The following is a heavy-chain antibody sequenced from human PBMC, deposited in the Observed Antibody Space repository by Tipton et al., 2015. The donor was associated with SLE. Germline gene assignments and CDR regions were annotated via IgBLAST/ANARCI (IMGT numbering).Heavy chain of an antibody. J-gene: IGHJ6*03. CDR3: ARDGDCSSTSCWGECYYYMDV. CDR1: GYTFTTYG. Sequence: QLVQSGVEVKKPGASVGVSCKASGYTFTTYGISWVRQAPGQGLEWMGWTSAYNGNANYAQKLQDRVTMTTDTSTSTAYMELRSLRSDDTAVYYCARDGDCSSTSCWGECYYYMDVWGKGTTVTVSS. D-gene: IGHD2-2*01. CDR2: TSAYNGNA. V-gene: IGHV1-18*01.